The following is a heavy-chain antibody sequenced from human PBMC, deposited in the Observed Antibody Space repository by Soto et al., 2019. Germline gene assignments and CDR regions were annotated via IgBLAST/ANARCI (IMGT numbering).Heavy chain of an antibody. CDR1: GGIFNTYA. D-gene: IGHD3-10*01. J-gene: IGHJ4*02. Sequence: QVQLVQSGPEVKEPGSSVKLTCKVSGGIFNTYAISWLRQAPGQGLEWMGGIIPIFGTPNYAQRFQGRVTITADESTSTAYMELSRLRSDEPAVYYCATDRDCYSSGNYYTRIDFWGQGTLVSVSS. CDR3: ATDRDCYSSGNYYTRIDF. V-gene: IGHV1-69*01. CDR2: IIPIFGTP.